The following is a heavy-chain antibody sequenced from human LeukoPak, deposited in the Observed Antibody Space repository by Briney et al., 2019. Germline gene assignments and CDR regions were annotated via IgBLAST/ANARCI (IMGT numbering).Heavy chain of an antibody. CDR1: GFGFSRYA. Sequence: PGGSLRLSCAASGFGFSRYAMTWVRQAPGKGLEWVSPITESGHSTYYTKSVKGRFTISRDNSKNTLFLQMNSLGVEDTALYFCAKGFACAEDRCYGLDSSGQGILVIVSS. D-gene: IGHD4/OR15-4a*01. CDR2: ITESGHST. CDR3: AKGFACAEDRCYGLDS. J-gene: IGHJ5*01. V-gene: IGHV3-23*01.